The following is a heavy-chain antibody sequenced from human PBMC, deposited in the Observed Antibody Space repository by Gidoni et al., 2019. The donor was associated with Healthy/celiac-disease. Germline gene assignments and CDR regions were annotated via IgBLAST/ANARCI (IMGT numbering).Heavy chain of an antibody. D-gene: IGHD3-22*01. CDR2: ISYDGSNK. CDR1: GFPLSRYA. CDR3: ARQPNYYDSSGYLDAFDI. V-gene: IGHV3-30-3*01. J-gene: IGHJ3*02. Sequence: QVQLVESGGGVVQPGRAMRLSCEACGFPLSRYARPWVRQAPGKGLEWVAVISYDGSNKYYADSVKGRFTISRDNSKNTLYLQMNSLRAEDTAVYYCARQPNYYDSSGYLDAFDIWGQGTMVTVSS.